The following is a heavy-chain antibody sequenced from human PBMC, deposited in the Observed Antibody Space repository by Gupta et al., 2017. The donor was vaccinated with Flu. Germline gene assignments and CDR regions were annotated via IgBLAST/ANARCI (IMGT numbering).Heavy chain of an antibody. V-gene: IGHV4-39*01. D-gene: IGHD2/OR15-2a*01. J-gene: IGHJ4*02. CDR2: VGYSGNT. Sequence: QLPLQESGPGLVKPSETLSLICTVSGGSISDTSYYCGWLRPPPGKGLGWIGNVGYSGNTFYNPTRKSRVTISVDTSKNQFSLKLSSVTAADTAVYYCARRITYGKTFDYWGQGSLVTVSS. CDR3: ARRITYGKTFDY. CDR1: GGSISDTSYY.